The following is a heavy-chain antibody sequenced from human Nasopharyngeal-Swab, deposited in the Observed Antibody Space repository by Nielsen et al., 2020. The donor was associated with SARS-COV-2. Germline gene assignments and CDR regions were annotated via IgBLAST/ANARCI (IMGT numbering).Heavy chain of an antibody. J-gene: IGHJ4*02. CDR3: ARGGRGIFGVVTNFDH. Sequence: WIRRPPGEGLEWIGYIYYSGSTNYNPSLKSRVTISVDTSKNQFSLKLSSVTAADTAVYYCARGGRGIFGVVTNFDHWGQGTLVTVSS. CDR2: IYYSGST. D-gene: IGHD3-3*01. V-gene: IGHV4-59*01.